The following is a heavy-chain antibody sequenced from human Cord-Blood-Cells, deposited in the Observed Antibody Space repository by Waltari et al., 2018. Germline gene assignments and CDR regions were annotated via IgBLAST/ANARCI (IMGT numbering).Heavy chain of an antibody. CDR1: GFTVSSNY. CDR2: IYSGGRT. D-gene: IGHD6-6*01. CDR3: AGARRGYQLVRIDY. J-gene: IGHJ4*02. Sequence: EVQLVESGGGLIQPGGSLRLSCAASGFTVSSNYMSWVRQAPGKGLAWVSVIYSGGRTYYSNSVKERFTISRDNSKTTLYRQMNSLRSEGTAVYYCAGARRGYQLVRIDYWGQVTPVTVSS. V-gene: IGHV3-53*01.